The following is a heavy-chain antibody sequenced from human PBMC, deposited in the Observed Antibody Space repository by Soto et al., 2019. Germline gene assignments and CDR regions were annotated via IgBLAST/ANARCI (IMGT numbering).Heavy chain of an antibody. V-gene: IGHV3-23*01. J-gene: IGHJ3*02. CDR1: GFTFSNYA. CDR3: AKVGTYDFWSGYDSACDI. Sequence: EVLLLESGGGLVQPGGSLRLSCAASGFTFSNYAMSWVRQAPGKGLEWVSGISGSGGGTDYADSVKGRFTISRDNSKNTLYLQMNSLRAEDTAVYYCAKVGTYDFWSGYDSACDIWGQGTMVTVSS. CDR2: ISGSGGGT. D-gene: IGHD3-3*01.